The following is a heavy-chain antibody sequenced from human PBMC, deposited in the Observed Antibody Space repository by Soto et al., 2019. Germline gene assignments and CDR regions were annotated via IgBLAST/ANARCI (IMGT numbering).Heavy chain of an antibody. CDR3: ARDQVTGRIAVAGFYGMDV. Sequence: QVQLVQSGAEVKKPGSSVKVSCKASGGTFSSYAISWVRQAPGQGLEWMGGIIPIFGTATYAQKFQGRVTITADEAASTAYMELSSLRSEDTAVYYCARDQVTGRIAVAGFYGMDVWGQGTTVTFSS. D-gene: IGHD6-19*01. J-gene: IGHJ6*02. CDR1: GGTFSSYA. CDR2: IIPIFGTA. V-gene: IGHV1-69*01.